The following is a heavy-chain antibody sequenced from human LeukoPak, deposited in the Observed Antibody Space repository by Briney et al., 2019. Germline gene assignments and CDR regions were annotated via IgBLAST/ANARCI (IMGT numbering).Heavy chain of an antibody. D-gene: IGHD4-17*01. CDR3: ARETVTTFSSYYFDY. CDR1: GFTFSSYS. Sequence: GGSLRLSCAASGFTFSSYSMSWVRQAPGKGLEWVSSISSSSSYIYYADSVKGRFTISRDNAKNSPYLQMNSLKAEDTAVYYCARETVTTFSSYYFDYWGQGTLVTVSS. CDR2: ISSSSSYI. J-gene: IGHJ4*02. V-gene: IGHV3-21*01.